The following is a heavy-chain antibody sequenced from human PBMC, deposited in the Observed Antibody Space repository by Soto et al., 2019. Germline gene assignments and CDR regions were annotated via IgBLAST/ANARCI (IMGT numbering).Heavy chain of an antibody. D-gene: IGHD3-3*01. CDR3: ARDPGSDFWSGVFDP. J-gene: IGHJ5*02. CDR1: GFSFASFA. CDR2: ITSDGKKT. Sequence: QVQLVESGGRVVQTGTSLRLSCVASGFSFASFAMHWGRQTPGGGPEWVASITSDGKKTYYADFAKGRVTISRDNAKNRIFLEMHRLGPEDTAVYFCARDPGSDFWSGVFDPWGQGTVVSVSS. V-gene: IGHV3-30*04.